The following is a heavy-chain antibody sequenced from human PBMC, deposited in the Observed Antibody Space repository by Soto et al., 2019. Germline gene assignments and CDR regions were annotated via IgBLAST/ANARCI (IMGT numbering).Heavy chain of an antibody. Sequence: HPGGSLRLSCAASGFTFSDHYMDWVRQAPGKGLEWVGRTRNKANSYTTEYAASVKGRFTISRDDSKKSLYLQMKSLKTEDTAVYYCARSFSYYDSSGSVNWFDPWGQGTLVTVSS. D-gene: IGHD3-22*01. J-gene: IGHJ5*02. CDR1: GFTFSDHY. V-gene: IGHV3-72*01. CDR3: ARSFSYYDSSGSVNWFDP. CDR2: TRNKANSYTT.